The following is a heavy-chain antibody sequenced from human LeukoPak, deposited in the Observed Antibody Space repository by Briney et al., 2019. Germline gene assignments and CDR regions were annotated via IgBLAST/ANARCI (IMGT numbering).Heavy chain of an antibody. V-gene: IGHV4-34*01. D-gene: IGHD3-3*01. CDR1: GGSFSGYY. J-gene: IGHJ1*01. CDR2: INHSGST. CDR3: ARGPNYDFWSGYSPAEYFQH. Sequence: PSETLSLTCAVYGGSFSGYYWSWIRQPPGKGLEWIGEINHSGSTNDNPSLKSRVTISVDTSKNQFSLKLSSVTAADTAVYYCARGPNYDFWSGYSPAEYFQHWGQGTLVTVSS.